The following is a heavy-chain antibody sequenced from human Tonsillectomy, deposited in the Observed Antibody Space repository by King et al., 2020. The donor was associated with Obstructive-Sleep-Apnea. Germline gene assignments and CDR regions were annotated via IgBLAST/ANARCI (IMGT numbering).Heavy chain of an antibody. CDR1: GITFSSYA. CDR3: AKIESGWYRGEFFDY. CDR2: ISGSGGST. J-gene: IGHJ4*02. Sequence: VQLVESGGGLVQPGGSLRLSCAASGITFSSYAMSWVRQAQGKGLEWVSTISGSGGSTYYADSVKGRFTISRDNSKNTLYLQMNSLRAEDTAVYYCAKIESGWYRGEFFDYWGQGILVTVSS. D-gene: IGHD6-19*01. V-gene: IGHV3-23*04.